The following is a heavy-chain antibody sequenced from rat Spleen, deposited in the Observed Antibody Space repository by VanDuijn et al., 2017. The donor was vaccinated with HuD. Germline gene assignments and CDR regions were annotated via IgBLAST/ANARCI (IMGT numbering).Heavy chain of an antibody. Sequence: EVQLVESGGGLVQPGGSLKLSCAASGFTFVDYDMAWVRQTPTKGLEWIASINTGGDITYYRDSVKGRFTVSRDDAKNTQYLQMDSLRSEDTATYYCTPYEGGSAYWGQGTLVTVSS. CDR3: TPYEGGSAY. CDR2: INTGGDIT. CDR1: GFTFVDYD. J-gene: IGHJ3*01. V-gene: IGHV5S13*01. D-gene: IGHD1-12*01.